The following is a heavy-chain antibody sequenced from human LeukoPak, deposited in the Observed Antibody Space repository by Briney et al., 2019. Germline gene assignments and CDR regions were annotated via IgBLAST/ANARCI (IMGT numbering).Heavy chain of an antibody. Sequence: SETLSLTCTVSGYSISSGYYWGWIRQPPGKGLGWIGSIYHSGSTYYNPSLKSRVTISVDTSKNQFSLELSSVTAADTAVYYCARDRDSSSSGNWFDPWGQGTLVTVSS. D-gene: IGHD6-6*01. J-gene: IGHJ5*02. CDR3: ARDRDSSSSGNWFDP. CDR1: GYSISSGYY. CDR2: IYHSGST. V-gene: IGHV4-38-2*02.